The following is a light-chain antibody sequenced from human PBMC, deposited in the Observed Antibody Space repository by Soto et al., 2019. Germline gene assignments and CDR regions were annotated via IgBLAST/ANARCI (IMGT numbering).Light chain of an antibody. V-gene: IGLV2-14*01. CDR3: SSYTSSSTLVV. J-gene: IGLJ2*01. CDR2: EVS. CDR1: SSDVGGYNY. Sequence: QSVLTQPASVSGSPGQSITISCTGTSSDVGGYNYVSWYQQHPGKVPKLMICEVSNRPSGVSNRFSGSKSGNTASLTISGLQAEDEADYYCSSYTSSSTLVVFGGGTKLTVL.